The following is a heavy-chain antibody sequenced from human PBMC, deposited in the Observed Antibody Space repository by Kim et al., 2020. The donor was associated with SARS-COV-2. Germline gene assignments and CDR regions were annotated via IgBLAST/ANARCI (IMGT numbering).Heavy chain of an antibody. V-gene: IGHV1-8*01. D-gene: IGHD4-17*01. CDR3: ARGFYLIDYGDPRHGMDV. Sequence: ASVKVSCKASGYTFTSYDINWVRQATGQGLEWMGWMNPNSGNTGYAQQFQGRVTMTRNTSISTAYMELSSLRSEDTAVYYCARGFYLIDYGDPRHGMDVWGQGTTVTVSS. J-gene: IGHJ6*02. CDR2: MNPNSGNT. CDR1: GYTFTSYD.